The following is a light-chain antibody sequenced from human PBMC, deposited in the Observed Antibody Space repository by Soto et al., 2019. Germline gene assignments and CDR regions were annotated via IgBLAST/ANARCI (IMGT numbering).Light chain of an antibody. Sequence: DIQMTQSPSSLSASVGDRVTITCRASQGISNSLAWFQQRPGKAPKPLIYAASSLHGGVPSKFSGSGSGTDFSLTISSLKPEDFAIYYCQQYYSYPLTFGQGTKVEMK. CDR3: QQYYSYPLT. CDR2: AAS. V-gene: IGKV1-16*02. J-gene: IGKJ1*01. CDR1: QGISNS.